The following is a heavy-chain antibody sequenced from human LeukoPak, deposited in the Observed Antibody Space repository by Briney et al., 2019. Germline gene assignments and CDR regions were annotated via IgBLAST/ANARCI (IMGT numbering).Heavy chain of an antibody. CDR1: GFTLSSYG. Sequence: PGRSLRLSCAAPGFTLSSYGMHRVRQAPRKGLEWVAVIWYDGSNKYYADSVKGRFTISRDNSKNTLYLKMNSLRAEDTAVYYCARANYYDSSGYPGAFDIWGQGTMVTVSS. CDR2: IWYDGSNK. CDR3: ARANYYDSSGYPGAFDI. V-gene: IGHV3-33*01. D-gene: IGHD3-22*01. J-gene: IGHJ3*02.